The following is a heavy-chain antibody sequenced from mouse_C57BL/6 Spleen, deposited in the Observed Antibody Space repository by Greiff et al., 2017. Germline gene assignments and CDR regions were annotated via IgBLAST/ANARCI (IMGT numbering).Heavy chain of an antibody. J-gene: IGHJ4*01. V-gene: IGHV1-59*01. CDR2: IDPSDSYT. CDR3: ARRVTTVVAYYAMDY. Sequence: VQLQQPGAELVRPGTSVKLSCKASGYTFTSYWMHWVKQRPGQGLEWIGVIDPSDSYTNYNQKFKGKATLTVDTSSSTAYMQLSSLTSEDSAVYYCARRVTTVVAYYAMDYWGQGTSVTVSS. D-gene: IGHD1-1*01. CDR1: GYTFTSYW.